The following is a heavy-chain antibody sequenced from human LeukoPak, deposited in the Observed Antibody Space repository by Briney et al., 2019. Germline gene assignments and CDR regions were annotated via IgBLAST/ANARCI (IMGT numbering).Heavy chain of an antibody. D-gene: IGHD1-26*01. CDR1: GYTFTGYY. V-gene: IGHV1-2*02. CDR2: INPHSGVT. J-gene: IGHJ4*02. Sequence: ASVKVSCKASGYTFTGYYLHWVRKAPGQGLEWMEWINPHSGVTTFPQKFQGRVTMTMDTSISTTYMELNRLRSDDTAVYYCARDQVAATSAHNFDYWGQGTLVTVSS. CDR3: ARDQVAATSAHNFDY.